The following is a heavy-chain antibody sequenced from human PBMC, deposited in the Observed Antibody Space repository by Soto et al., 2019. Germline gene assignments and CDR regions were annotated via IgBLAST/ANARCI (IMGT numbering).Heavy chain of an antibody. Sequence: ASVKVSCKASGYTFTSYAMHWVRQAPGQRLEWMGWINAGNGNTKYSQKFQGRVHITRDTSASTADMELSSLRSEDTAVFYCARNKRDNWNDVVWFHPWGQVTLVTVSS. D-gene: IGHD1-1*01. J-gene: IGHJ5*02. V-gene: IGHV1-3*01. CDR1: GYTFTSYA. CDR3: ARNKRDNWNDVVWFHP. CDR2: INAGNGNT.